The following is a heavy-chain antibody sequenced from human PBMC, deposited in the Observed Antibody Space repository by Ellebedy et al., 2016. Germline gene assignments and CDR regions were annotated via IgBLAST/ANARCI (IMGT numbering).Heavy chain of an antibody. CDR3: ARYYYDSSGYYPSDDAFDI. D-gene: IGHD3-22*01. J-gene: IGHJ3*02. V-gene: IGHV4-30-2*01. CDR2: IYHSGST. CDR1: GGSISSGGSS. Sequence: SETLSLXCAVSGGSISSGGSSWSWIRQPPGKGLEWIGYIYHSGSTYYNPSLKSRVTISVDTSKNQFSLKLSSVTAADTAVYYCARYYYDSSGYYPSDDAFDIWGQGTMVTVSS.